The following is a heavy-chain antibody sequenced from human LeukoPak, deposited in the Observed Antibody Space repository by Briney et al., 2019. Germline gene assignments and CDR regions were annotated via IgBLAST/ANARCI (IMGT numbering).Heavy chain of an antibody. CDR3: ARVPEWFGELLEHFDY. CDR2: INPNSGGT. V-gene: IGHV1-2*06. J-gene: IGHJ4*02. Sequence: ASVKVSCKASGYTFTGYCMHWVRQAPGQGLEWMGRINPNSGGTNYAQKFQGRVTMTRDTSISAAYMELSRLRSDDTAVYYCARVPEWFGELLEHFDYWGQGTLVTVSS. D-gene: IGHD3-10*01. CDR1: GYTFTGYC.